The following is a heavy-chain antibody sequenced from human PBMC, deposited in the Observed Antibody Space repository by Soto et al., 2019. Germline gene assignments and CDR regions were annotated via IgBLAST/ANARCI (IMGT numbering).Heavy chain of an antibody. J-gene: IGHJ6*03. Sequence: SETLSLTCTVSGGSISSYYWSWIRQPPGKGLEWIGYIYYSGSTNYNPSLKSRVTISVDTSKNQFSLKLSSVTAADTAVYYCARGRSNGWWLRPGPSYYYYMDVWGKGTTVTVSS. CDR2: IYYSGST. CDR3: ARGRSNGWWLRPGPSYYYYMDV. CDR1: GGSISSYY. V-gene: IGHV4-59*01. D-gene: IGHD5-12*01.